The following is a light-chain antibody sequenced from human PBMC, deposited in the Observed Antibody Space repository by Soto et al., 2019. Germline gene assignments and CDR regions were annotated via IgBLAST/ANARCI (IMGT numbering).Light chain of an antibody. Sequence: DIQMTQSPSILSASVGDRVTITCRASQSVSDWLAWYQQKPGKAPKLLIYDASSLESAVPSRFSGSGSGTEFTLTISSLQPDDFATYYCQQYNSYTWTFGQGTKVEIK. CDR3: QQYNSYTWT. CDR1: QSVSDW. CDR2: DAS. V-gene: IGKV1-5*01. J-gene: IGKJ1*01.